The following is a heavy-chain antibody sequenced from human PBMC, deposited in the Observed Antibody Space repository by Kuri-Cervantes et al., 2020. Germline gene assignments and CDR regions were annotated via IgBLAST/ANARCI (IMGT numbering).Heavy chain of an antibody. CDR1: GGFISSYY. CDR2: IYSSGST. CDR3: ARGREFASSTRRDYFDP. D-gene: IGHD6-6*01. J-gene: IGHJ5*02. Sequence: ESLKISCIVSGGFISSYYWSWIRQPAGKGLEWIGRIYSSGSTSYNPSLKSRVNISVDKSKKQFSLKLSSVTAADTAVYYCARGREFASSTRRDYFDPWGQGILVTVSS. V-gene: IGHV4-4*07.